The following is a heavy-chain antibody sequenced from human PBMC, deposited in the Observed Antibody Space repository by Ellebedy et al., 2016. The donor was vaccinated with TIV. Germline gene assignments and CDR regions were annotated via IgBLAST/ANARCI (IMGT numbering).Heavy chain of an antibody. CDR2: IYFSGST. J-gene: IGHJ4*02. Sequence: MPSETLSLTCTVSGGSISSSSYYWGWIRQPTGKGLEWIGSIYFSGSTYYNPYLKSRVTISVDTSKNQFSLRLSSVPASDTAVYYCARLYGSGSPDDYWGQGTLVTVSS. D-gene: IGHD3-10*01. V-gene: IGHV4-39*01. CDR3: ARLYGSGSPDDY. CDR1: GGSISSSSYY.